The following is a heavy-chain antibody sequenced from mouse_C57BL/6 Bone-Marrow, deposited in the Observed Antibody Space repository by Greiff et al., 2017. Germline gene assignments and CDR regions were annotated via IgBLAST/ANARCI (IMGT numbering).Heavy chain of an antibody. D-gene: IGHD2-3*01. Sequence: VQLQQSGPELVKPGASVKISCKASGYSFTSYYITWVKQRPGQGLEWIGWIYPGSGNTKYNEKFKGKATLTADTSSSTAYMQLSSLTSEDSAVYYCAKGRLLLYYFDDWGQGTTLTVSS. CDR1: GYSFTSYY. CDR3: AKGRLLLYYFDD. J-gene: IGHJ2*01. CDR2: IYPGSGNT. V-gene: IGHV1-66*01.